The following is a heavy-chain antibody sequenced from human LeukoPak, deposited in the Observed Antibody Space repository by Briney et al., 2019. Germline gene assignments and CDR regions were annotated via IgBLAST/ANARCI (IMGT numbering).Heavy chain of an antibody. CDR1: GYTFTSYG. Sequence: ASVKVSCKASGYTFTSYGISWVRQAPGQGLEWMGWISAYNGNTNYAQKLQGRVTMTTGTSTSTAYMELRSLRSDDTAVYYCARDLGDIVVVTAATYYYYYMDVWGKGTTVTVSS. D-gene: IGHD2-2*01. J-gene: IGHJ6*03. CDR2: ISAYNGNT. CDR3: ARDLGDIVVVTAATYYYYYMDV. V-gene: IGHV1-18*01.